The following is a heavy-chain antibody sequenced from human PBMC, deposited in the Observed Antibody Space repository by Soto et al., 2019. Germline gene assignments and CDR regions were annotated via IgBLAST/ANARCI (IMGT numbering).Heavy chain of an antibody. CDR1: GFMFSSHG. CDR3: AKIGQIGNWFFDY. D-gene: IGHD1-1*01. J-gene: IGHJ4*02. CDR2: ISSGGDLT. V-gene: IGHV3-23*01. Sequence: EVQLLESGGDLVQPRGSRRVSCAASGFMFSSHGMSWVRQAPGKGLEWVSSISSGGDLTYYADSVKGRFTVSRDNLKNTLSLQMDSLRAEDTATYFCAKIGQIGNWFFDYCGQGTLVTVSS.